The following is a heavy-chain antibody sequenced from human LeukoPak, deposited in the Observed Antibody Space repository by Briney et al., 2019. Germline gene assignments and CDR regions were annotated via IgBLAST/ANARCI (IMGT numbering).Heavy chain of an antibody. CDR3: ATVLRFLEWSPLDY. Sequence: ASVKVSCKVSGYTLTELSMHWVRQAPGKGLEWMGGFDPEDGETIYAQKFQGRVTMTEDTSTDTAYMELSSLRSEDTAVYYCATVLRFLEWSPLDYWGRGTLVTVSS. V-gene: IGHV1-24*01. CDR2: FDPEDGET. J-gene: IGHJ4*02. CDR1: GYTLTELS. D-gene: IGHD3-3*01.